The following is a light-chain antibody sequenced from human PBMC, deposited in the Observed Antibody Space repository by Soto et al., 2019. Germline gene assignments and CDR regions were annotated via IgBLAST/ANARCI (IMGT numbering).Light chain of an antibody. CDR3: QQSYSGTLT. Sequence: AIRMTHSPSSFSASTGGRFTITCRASQGIRSYLAWYQQKPGKAPKLLMYAASTLQSGVPSRFRGSGYGTDLTITISCMKYEDFETYYCQQSYSGTLTFGGGTQVDIK. CDR1: QGIRSY. CDR2: AAS. J-gene: IGKJ4*01. V-gene: IGKV1-8*01.